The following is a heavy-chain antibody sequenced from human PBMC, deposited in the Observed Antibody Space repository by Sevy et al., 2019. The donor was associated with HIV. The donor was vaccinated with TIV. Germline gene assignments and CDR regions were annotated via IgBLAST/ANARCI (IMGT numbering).Heavy chain of an antibody. CDR3: ARGDSSSWYLWRYNWFDP. CDR1: GGSISSYY. D-gene: IGHD6-13*01. J-gene: IGHJ5*02. Sequence: SETLSLTCTVSGGSISSYYWSWIRQPPGKGLEWIGYIYYTGTTDYNPSLKSRVTISVDTSKNQFSLKLSSVTAADTAVYYCARGDSSSWYLWRYNWFDPWGQGTLVTVSS. V-gene: IGHV4-59*12. CDR2: IYYTGTT.